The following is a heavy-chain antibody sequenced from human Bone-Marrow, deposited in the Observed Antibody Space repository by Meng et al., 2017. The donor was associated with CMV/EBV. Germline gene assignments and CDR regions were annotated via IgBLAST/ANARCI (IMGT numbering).Heavy chain of an antibody. CDR2: ISSSSSTI. CDR1: GFTFSSYS. J-gene: IGHJ4*02. V-gene: IGHV3-48*04. D-gene: IGHD2-8*01. CDR3: AREGFLDIVLMVYAPVYFDY. Sequence: GGSLRLSCAASGFTFSSYSMNWVRQAPGKGLEWVSYISSSSSTIYYADSVKGRFTISRDNAKNSLYLQMNSLRAEDTAVYYCAREGFLDIVLMVYAPVYFDYWGQGTLITVSS.